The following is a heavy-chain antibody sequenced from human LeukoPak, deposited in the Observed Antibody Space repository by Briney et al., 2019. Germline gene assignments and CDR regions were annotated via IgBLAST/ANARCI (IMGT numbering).Heavy chain of an antibody. Sequence: ASVKVSCKASGYTFTGYYMHWVRQAPGQALEWVGWINPNSGGTNYAQKFQGRVTMTRDTSISTAYMELSRLRSDDTAVYYCARWGYYYDSSGYYRRSNYFDYWGQGTLVTVSS. V-gene: IGHV1-2*02. CDR1: GYTFTGYY. CDR2: INPNSGGT. J-gene: IGHJ4*02. D-gene: IGHD3-22*01. CDR3: ARWGYYYDSSGYYRRSNYFDY.